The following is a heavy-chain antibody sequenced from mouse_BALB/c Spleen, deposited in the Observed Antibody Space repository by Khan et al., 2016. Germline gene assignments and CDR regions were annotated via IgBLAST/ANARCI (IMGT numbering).Heavy chain of an antibody. Sequence: QVQLQESGPGLVAPSQSLSITCTVSGFSLTTYGVHWVRQPPGKGLKWLGVLWPGGRTNSNSDLMSSVSISKDKSKCQVFLKMNSLQTDTTATYYSARDKSAIFDYFYYWGRGSTLPAS. D-gene: IGHD6-1*01. CDR2: LWPGGRT. CDR1: GFSLTTYG. CDR3: ARDKSAIFDYFYY. V-gene: IGHV2-9*02. J-gene: IGHJ2*01.